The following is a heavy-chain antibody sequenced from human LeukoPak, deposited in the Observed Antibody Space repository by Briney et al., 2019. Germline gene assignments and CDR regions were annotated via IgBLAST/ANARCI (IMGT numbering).Heavy chain of an antibody. V-gene: IGHV1-46*01. CDR3: ARDRRILYYYYYGMDV. CDR2: INPSGGST. D-gene: IGHD2-15*01. Sequence: ASVKVSCKASGYTFTGYYMHWVRQAPGQGLEWMGIINPSGGSTSYAQKFQGRVTMTRDTSTSTVYMELSSLRSEDTAVYYCARDRRILYYYYYGMDVWGQGTTVTVSS. CDR1: GYTFTGYY. J-gene: IGHJ6*02.